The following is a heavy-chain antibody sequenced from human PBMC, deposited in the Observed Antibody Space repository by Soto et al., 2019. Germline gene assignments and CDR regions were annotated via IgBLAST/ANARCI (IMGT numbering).Heavy chain of an antibody. V-gene: IGHV4-59*08. CDR1: SGSISSYY. CDR3: ARRANRGYYYYMEV. D-gene: IGHD1-26*01. J-gene: IGHJ6*03. Sequence: SDTLSLTCSVSSGSISSYYWIWILPTPGKGLEWIGYIYYSGSTNYNPSLKSRVTISVDTSKNQFSLKLSSVTAADTAVYYCARRANRGYYYYMEVWGKGTTVTVSS. CDR2: IYYSGST.